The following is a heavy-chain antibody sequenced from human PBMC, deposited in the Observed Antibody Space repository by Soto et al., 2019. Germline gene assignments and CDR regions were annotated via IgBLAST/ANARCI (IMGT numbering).Heavy chain of an antibody. D-gene: IGHD5-18*01. CDR1: GFTFSSYG. Sequence: QVQLVESGGGVVKPGRSLRLSCAASGFTFSSYGMHWVRQAPGKGLEWVAVISYDGSNKYYADSVKGRFTISRDNSKNTLYLQMNSLRAEDTAVYYCAKNTAMANFNYYYYGMDVWGQGTTVTVSS. J-gene: IGHJ6*02. CDR2: ISYDGSNK. V-gene: IGHV3-30*18. CDR3: AKNTAMANFNYYYYGMDV.